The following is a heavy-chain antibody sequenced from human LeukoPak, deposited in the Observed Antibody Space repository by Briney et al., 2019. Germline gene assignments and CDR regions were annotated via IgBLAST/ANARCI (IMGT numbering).Heavy chain of an antibody. CDR3: ARTSGSYSTFDY. V-gene: IGHV4-30-4*01. CDR1: GGSISSGDYY. D-gene: IGHD1-26*01. CDR2: IYYSGST. J-gene: IGHJ4*02. Sequence: SETLSLTCTVSGGSISSGDYYWSWVRQPPGKGLEWIGYIYYSGSTYYNPSLKSRVTISVDTSKNQFSLKLSSVTAADTAVYYCARTSGSYSTFDYWGQGTLVTVSS.